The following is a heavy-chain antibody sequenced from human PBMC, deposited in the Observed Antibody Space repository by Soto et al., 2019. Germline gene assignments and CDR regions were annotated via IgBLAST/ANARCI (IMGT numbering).Heavy chain of an antibody. J-gene: IGHJ6*02. CDR2: VFFDGSNK. CDR1: GFTFNYYP. D-gene: IGHD6-19*01. V-gene: IGHV3-30-3*02. Sequence: QMQLVESGGGVVQPGASLRLSCAASGFTFNYYPMQWVRQAPGKGLEWGAVVFFDGSNKYYAASVKGRFTISKDNTKNTLYLQMNSIRREDTAVYYCAKLPVPVVAVVDSYPVDEGEAMSDVDVCCQGTTVAVSS. CDR3: AKLPVPVVAVVDSYPVDEGEAMSDVDV.